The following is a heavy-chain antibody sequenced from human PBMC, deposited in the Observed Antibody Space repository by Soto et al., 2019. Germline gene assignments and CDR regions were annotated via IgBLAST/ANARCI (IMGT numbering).Heavy chain of an antibody. CDR1: GFTFSSQG. CDR3: VRDLGGTYSLDY. J-gene: IGHJ4*02. V-gene: IGHV3-33*01. D-gene: IGHD3-10*01. Sequence: QVQLVESGGGVVQPGRSLRLSCAASGFTFSSQGMHWVRQAPGKGLEWVAVIWFDGSNKYYAESVKGRFTISRDNSMNTLYLQMNSLSAADTAVYYCVRDLGGTYSLDYWGKGTLVTVSS. CDR2: IWFDGSNK.